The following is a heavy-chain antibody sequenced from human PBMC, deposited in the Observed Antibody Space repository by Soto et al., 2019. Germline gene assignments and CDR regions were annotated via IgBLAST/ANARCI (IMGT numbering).Heavy chain of an antibody. V-gene: IGHV6-1*01. J-gene: IGHJ6*02. CDR1: GDSVSSNSAA. CDR3: ARGQQRYYYYGMDV. D-gene: IGHD6-13*01. CDR2: TYYMSKLYN. Sequence: PSQTLSLTCAISGDSVSSNSAAWNWIRQSPSRGLEWLGRTYYMSKLYNDFAVSVKSRITIYPDTSKNQFSLQLNSVTPEDTAVYYCARGQQRYYYYGMDVWGQGTTVTVSS.